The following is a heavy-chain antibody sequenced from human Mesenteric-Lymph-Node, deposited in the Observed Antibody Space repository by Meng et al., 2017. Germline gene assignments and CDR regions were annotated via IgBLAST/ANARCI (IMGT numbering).Heavy chain of an antibody. V-gene: IGHV1-69*13. Sequence: SVKVSCKASGGTFSSYAISWVRQAPGQGLEWMGGIIPIFGTANYAQKFQGRVTITADESASTAYMELNSLRAEDTAVYCCAKDPMIVVVINDDAFDIWGQGTMVTVSS. CDR3: AKDPMIVVVINDDAFDI. J-gene: IGHJ3*02. CDR2: IIPIFGTA. D-gene: IGHD3-22*01. CDR1: GGTFSSYA.